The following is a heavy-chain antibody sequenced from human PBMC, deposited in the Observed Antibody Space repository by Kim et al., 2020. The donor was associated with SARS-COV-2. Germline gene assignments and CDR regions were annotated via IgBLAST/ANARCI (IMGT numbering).Heavy chain of an antibody. D-gene: IGHD6-19*01. J-gene: IGHJ4*02. Sequence: AESGKGRVTTSRDNSKNTLYLQMNSLRAEDTAVYYCAKGISGWYVVYFDYWGQGTLVTVSS. CDR3: AKGISGWYVVYFDY. V-gene: IGHV3-23*01.